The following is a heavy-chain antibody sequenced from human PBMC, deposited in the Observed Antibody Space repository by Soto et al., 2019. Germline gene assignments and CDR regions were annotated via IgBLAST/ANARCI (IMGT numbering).Heavy chain of an antibody. V-gene: IGHV4-39*01. Sequence: PSETLSLTCTVSGGSISSSSYYWGWIRQPPGKGLEWIGSIYYSGSTYYNPSLKSRVTISVDTSKNQFSLKLSSVTAADTAVYYCARHNTAGGYYYYYGMDVWGQGTTVTVSS. CDR3: ARHNTAGGYYYYYGMDV. J-gene: IGHJ6*02. D-gene: IGHD3-16*01. CDR2: IYYSGST. CDR1: GGSISSSSYY.